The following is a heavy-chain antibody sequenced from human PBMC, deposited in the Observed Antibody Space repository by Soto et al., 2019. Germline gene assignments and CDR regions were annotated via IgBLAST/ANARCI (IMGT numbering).Heavy chain of an antibody. CDR3: ARAIFLEWLLSDDY. V-gene: IGHV1-18*01. D-gene: IGHD3-3*01. CDR1: GYTFTSYG. Sequence: ASVKVSCKASGYTFTSYGISWVRQAPGQGLEWMGWISAYNGNTNYAQKLQGRVTMTTDTSTSTAYMELRSLRSDDTAVYYCARAIFLEWLLSDDYWGQGTLVTVSS. J-gene: IGHJ4*02. CDR2: ISAYNGNT.